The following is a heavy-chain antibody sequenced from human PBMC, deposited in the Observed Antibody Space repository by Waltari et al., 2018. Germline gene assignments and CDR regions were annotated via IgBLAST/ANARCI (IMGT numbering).Heavy chain of an antibody. J-gene: IGHJ4*02. CDR2: IKPDGSGK. D-gene: IGHD3-16*01. V-gene: IGHV3-7*03. CDR1: GFSFSSYW. Sequence: EVQLVESGGGLVQPGGSLRLSCAASGFSFSSYWMTWFRQAPGTGVGCVATIKPDGSGKFYVDSVKGRFSISRDNAKNSLYLQMNSLRAEDTAIFYCARMGAGRAPDYWGQGTLVTVSS. CDR3: ARMGAGRAPDY.